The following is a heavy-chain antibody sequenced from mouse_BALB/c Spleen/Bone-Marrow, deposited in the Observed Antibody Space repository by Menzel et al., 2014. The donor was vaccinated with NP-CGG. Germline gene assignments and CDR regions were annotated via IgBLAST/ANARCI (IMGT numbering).Heavy chain of an antibody. CDR1: GYTFSSYW. V-gene: IGHV1S41*01. J-gene: IGHJ1*01. CDR2: FAPGSGST. CDR3: ARSGFGTGYFYFGV. Sequence: DLVKPGASVKLSCKASGYTFSSYWINWIKQRPGQGLEWIGRFAPGSGSTNYNEVFKGKATLTVDTSSATAYIQLDSLSSEDSAVYFCARSGFGTGYFYFGVWGAGTTVTVSS. D-gene: IGHD1-1*01.